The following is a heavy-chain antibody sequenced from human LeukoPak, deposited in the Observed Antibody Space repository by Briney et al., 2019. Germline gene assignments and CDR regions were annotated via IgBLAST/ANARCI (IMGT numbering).Heavy chain of an antibody. V-gene: IGHV3-48*01. Sequence: GGSLRLSCAASGFTFSTYSMNWVRQAPGKGLEWLSYIFSDTPIYYADSVKGRFTISRDNSKNTLFLQMNSLRAEDTAVYYCAKYQQLVTFDYWGQGTLVTVSS. J-gene: IGHJ4*02. CDR2: IFSDTPI. CDR3: AKYQQLVTFDY. D-gene: IGHD6-13*01. CDR1: GFTFSTYS.